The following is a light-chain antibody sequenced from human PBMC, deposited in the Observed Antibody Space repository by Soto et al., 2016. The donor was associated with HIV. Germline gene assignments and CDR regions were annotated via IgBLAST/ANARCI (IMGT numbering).Light chain of an antibody. CDR2: DDS. J-gene: IGLJ1*01. CDR3: QIWDSSSDNDV. V-gene: IGLV3-1*01. Sequence: SYELTQPPSVSVSPGQTASITCSGDKLGDKYACWYQQKPGQAPVLVVYDDSDRPSGIPERFSGSNSGNTATLTINRVEAGDEADYYCQIWDSSSDNDVFGTGTKVILL. CDR1: KLGDKY.